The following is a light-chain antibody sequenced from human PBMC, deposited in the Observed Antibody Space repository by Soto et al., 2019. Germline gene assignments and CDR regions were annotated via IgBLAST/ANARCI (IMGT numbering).Light chain of an antibody. CDR1: QSVSSN. CDR3: QQYNSLSIT. V-gene: IGKV3D-15*01. Sequence: SPSQSVSSNYLAWYKQKPGQAPSILLYGASTWGTGVPPRFTGSGSGTEFTLTISGVQSEDFAVYWCQQYNSLSITFGQGTRLEIK. CDR2: GAS. J-gene: IGKJ5*01.